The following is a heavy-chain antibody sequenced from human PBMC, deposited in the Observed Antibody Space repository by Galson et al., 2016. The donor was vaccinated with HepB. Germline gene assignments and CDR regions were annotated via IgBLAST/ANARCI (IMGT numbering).Heavy chain of an antibody. CDR2: IASNSRYI. Sequence: SLRLSCAVSGFTFSSYSMNWVRQAPGKGLEWVSSIASNSRYINYADSVKGRFTMSRDNAKNSLYLQVNSLRAENPAVYYCARERNYYDSSGYYYDYFDYWGQGTLVTVSS. D-gene: IGHD3-22*01. CDR1: GFTFSSYS. V-gene: IGHV3-21*01. CDR3: ARERNYYDSSGYYYDYFDY. J-gene: IGHJ4*02.